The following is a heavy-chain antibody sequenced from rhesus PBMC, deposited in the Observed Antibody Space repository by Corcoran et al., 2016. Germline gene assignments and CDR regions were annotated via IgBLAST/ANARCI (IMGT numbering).Heavy chain of an antibody. D-gene: IGHD3-40*01. J-gene: IGHJ5-1*01. CDR3: AREGTIHRGRFDV. CDR1: GASISSYW. V-gene: IGHV4-80*01. CDR2: IKGNSGST. Sequence: QVQLQESGPGLVKPSETLSLTCAVSGASISSYWWSWIRQPPGKGLEWSGVIKGNSGSTHYNPSLNSRVTISKASSKNQLSLMLTSVTAAYTAVYYCAREGTIHRGRFDVWGPGVLVTVSS.